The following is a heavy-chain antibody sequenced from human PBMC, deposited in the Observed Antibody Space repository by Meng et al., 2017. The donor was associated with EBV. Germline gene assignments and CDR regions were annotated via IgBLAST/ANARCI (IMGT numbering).Heavy chain of an antibody. D-gene: IGHD1-26*01. Sequence: GQLVQSGGGLFQPGGSLNLSRAASGFTFSGSAMHWVRQASGKGLEWVGRIRSKANSYATAYAASVKGRFTISRDDSKNTAYLQMNSLKTEDTAVYYCTRLDGSYIYYWGQGTLVTVSS. CDR2: IRSKANSYAT. CDR3: TRLDGSYIYY. CDR1: GFTFSGSA. J-gene: IGHJ4*02. V-gene: IGHV3-73*02.